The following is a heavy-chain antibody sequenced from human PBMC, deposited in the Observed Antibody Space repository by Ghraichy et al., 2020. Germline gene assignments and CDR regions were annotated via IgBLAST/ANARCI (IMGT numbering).Heavy chain of an antibody. V-gene: IGHV3-21*01. CDR1: GFTFSDYS. CDR3: ASVFERAFDH. D-gene: IGHD2-8*01. J-gene: IGHJ4*02. Sequence: GGSRRLSCAASGFTFSDYSMNWVRQAPGKGLEWVSSISSGSGYIYYADSVKGRFTISRDNAKNSLFLQMNSLRAEDTAVYYCASVFERAFDHWGQGTLVTVSS. CDR2: ISSGSGYI.